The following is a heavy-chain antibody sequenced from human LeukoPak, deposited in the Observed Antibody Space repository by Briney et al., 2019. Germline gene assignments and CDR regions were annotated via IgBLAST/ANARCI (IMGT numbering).Heavy chain of an antibody. V-gene: IGHV4-34*01. D-gene: IGHD2/OR15-2a*01. Sequence: SETLSLTCAVYGGSFSGYYWSWIRQPPGKGLEWIGEINHSGSTNYNPSLKSRVTISVDTSKNQFSLKLSSVTAADTAVYYCAIGPNRYYFDYSGQGTLVTVSS. J-gene: IGHJ4*02. CDR3: AIGPNRYYFDY. CDR2: INHSGST. CDR1: GGSFSGYY.